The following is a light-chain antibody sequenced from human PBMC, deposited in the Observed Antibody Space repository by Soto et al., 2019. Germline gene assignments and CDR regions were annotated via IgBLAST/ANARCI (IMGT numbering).Light chain of an antibody. CDR1: SDNVGYFDF. J-gene: IGLJ1*01. V-gene: IGLV2-14*01. CDR3: SSYATTNRRV. CDR2: EVR. Sequence: QSALTQPASVSGSPGQSITTSCTGASDNVGYFDFVSWYRQHPGKAPKLLIYEVRKRPSGVSDRFSGSKSGNTASLTISGPQAEEEGDYYCSSYATTNRRVFGNGTKVTVL.